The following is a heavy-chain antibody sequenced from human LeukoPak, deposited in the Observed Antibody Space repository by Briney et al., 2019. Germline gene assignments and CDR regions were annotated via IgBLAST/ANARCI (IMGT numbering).Heavy chain of an antibody. CDR2: ISSSSNSI. CDR3: ARENYDFWSGLYYFDY. Sequence: GGSLRLSCAASGFTFSDYSMNWVRQAPGKGLEWISYISSSSNSIYYADSVKGRFTISRDNAKNSLYLQMNSLRAEDTAVYYCARENYDFWSGLYYFDYWGQGTLVTVSS. J-gene: IGHJ4*02. CDR1: GFTFSDYS. V-gene: IGHV3-48*01. D-gene: IGHD3-3*01.